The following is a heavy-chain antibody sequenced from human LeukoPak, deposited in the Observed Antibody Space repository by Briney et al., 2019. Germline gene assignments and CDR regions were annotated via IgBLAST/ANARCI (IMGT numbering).Heavy chain of an antibody. V-gene: IGHV4-39*07. J-gene: IGHJ4*02. CDR3: SSKVRGARRLYFDY. CDR1: GGSIGSSSYY. CDR2: INHSGST. D-gene: IGHD3-10*01. Sequence: SETLSLTCTVSGGSIGSSSYYWGWIRQPPGKGLEWIGEINHSGSTNYNPSLKSRVTISVDTSKNQFSLKLSSVTAADTAVYYCSSKVRGARRLYFDYWGQGTLVTVSS.